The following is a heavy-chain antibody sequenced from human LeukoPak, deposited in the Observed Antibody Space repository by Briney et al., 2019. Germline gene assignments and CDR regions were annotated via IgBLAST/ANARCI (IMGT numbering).Heavy chain of an antibody. D-gene: IGHD3-9*01. Sequence: GGSLRLSCAASGFTFSSYAMSWVRQAPGTGLECVSAISGSGGSTYYADSVKGRFTISRDNSKNTLYLQMNSLRAEDTAVYYCAKDLTRYFDWLTQPPCLDYWGQGTLVTVSS. V-gene: IGHV3-23*01. CDR3: AKDLTRYFDWLTQPPCLDY. CDR2: ISGSGGST. J-gene: IGHJ4*02. CDR1: GFTFSSYA.